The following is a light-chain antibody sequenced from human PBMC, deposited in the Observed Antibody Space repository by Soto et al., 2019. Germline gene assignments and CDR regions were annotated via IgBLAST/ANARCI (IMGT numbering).Light chain of an antibody. V-gene: IGKV3-15*01. J-gene: IGKJ1*01. CDR1: RSVSSN. CDR3: QQYNNWPRT. CDR2: GAS. Sequence: EIVMTQSPATLSVSPGERATLSCGASRSVSSNLAWYQQKPGQAPRLLIYGASTRATGIPARFSGSGSGTEFTLTISSLQSEDFAVYYCQQYNNWPRTFGQGTKVDIK.